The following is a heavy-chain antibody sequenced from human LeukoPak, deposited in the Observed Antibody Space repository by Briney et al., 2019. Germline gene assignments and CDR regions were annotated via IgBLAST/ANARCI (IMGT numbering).Heavy chain of an antibody. J-gene: IGHJ4*02. CDR2: ISGSGGST. V-gene: IGHV3-23*01. D-gene: IGHD2-21*02. CDR3: AKDPSPYCGGDCYPI. Sequence: GGSLRLSCAASGFTFSSYAMSWVRQAPGKGLEWVLAISGSGGSTYYADSVKGRFTISRDNSKNTLYLQMNSLRAEDTAVYYCAKDPSPYCGGDCYPIWGQGTLVTVSS. CDR1: GFTFSSYA.